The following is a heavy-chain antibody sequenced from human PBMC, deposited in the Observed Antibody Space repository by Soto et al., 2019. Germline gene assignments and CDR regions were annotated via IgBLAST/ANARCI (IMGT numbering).Heavy chain of an antibody. CDR1: GFTFSSYA. D-gene: IGHD3-3*01. CDR2: ISGSGGST. CDR3: AKGLHGLKLRFLGWDHYYYYGMDV. J-gene: IGHJ6*02. V-gene: IGHV3-23*01. Sequence: PGGSLRLSCAASGFTFSSYAMSWVRQATGKGLEWVSAISGSGGSTYYADSVKGRFTIARDNSKNTLYLQMNSLRAEDTAVYNCAKGLHGLKLRFLGWDHYYYYGMDVWGQGTTVTVSS.